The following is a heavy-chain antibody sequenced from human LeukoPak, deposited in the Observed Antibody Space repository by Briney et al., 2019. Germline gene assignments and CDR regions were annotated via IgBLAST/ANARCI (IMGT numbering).Heavy chain of an antibody. CDR3: AKDSQWLVSGGSGYFDY. Sequence: GGSLRLSCAASGFTFDDYAMHWVRQAPGKGLEWVSGISWNSGSIGYADSVKGQFTISRDNAKNSLYLQMNSLRAEDTALYYCAKDSQWLVSGGSGYFDYWGQGTLVTVSS. CDR1: GFTFDDYA. D-gene: IGHD6-19*01. J-gene: IGHJ4*02. CDR2: ISWNSGSI. V-gene: IGHV3-9*01.